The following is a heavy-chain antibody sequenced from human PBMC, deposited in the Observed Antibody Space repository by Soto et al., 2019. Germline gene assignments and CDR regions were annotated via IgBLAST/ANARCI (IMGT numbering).Heavy chain of an antibody. D-gene: IGHD6-19*01. V-gene: IGHV4-4*07. CDR2: IYTSGST. CDR1: GGSISSYY. Sequence: SETLSLTCTVSGGSISSYYWSWIRQPAGKGLEWIGRIYTSGSTNYNPSLKSRVTMSVDTSKNQFSLKLSSVTAADTAVYYCARDRTIAVAGINWFDPWGQGTLVTVSS. CDR3: ARDRTIAVAGINWFDP. J-gene: IGHJ5*02.